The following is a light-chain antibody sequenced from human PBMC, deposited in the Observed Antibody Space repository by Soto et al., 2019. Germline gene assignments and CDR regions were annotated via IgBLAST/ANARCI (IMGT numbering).Light chain of an antibody. CDR2: WAS. CDR1: QSVLYSSNNKNY. V-gene: IGKV4-1*01. CDR3: QQYYTTPLT. J-gene: IGKJ4*01. Sequence: DIVMTQSPDSLAVSLGERATINCKSSQSVLYSSNNKNYLAWYQQKPGQPPKLLIYWASTRLSGVPDRFSGGGSGTDFTLTISSLQAEDVAVYYCQQYYTTPLTFGGGTKVEIK.